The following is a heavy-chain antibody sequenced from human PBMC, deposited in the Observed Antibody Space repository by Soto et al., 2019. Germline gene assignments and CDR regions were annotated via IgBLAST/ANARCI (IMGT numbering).Heavy chain of an antibody. J-gene: IGHJ4*02. CDR3: ARDFSYDSSGYYDY. D-gene: IGHD3-22*01. CDR2: INGGNGKT. Sequence: ASVKVSCKASGHTLTTYDMYWVRQAPGQRLEWMGWINGGNGKTKYSQKFQGRVTMTRDTSTSTVYMELSSLRSEDTAVYYCARDFSYDSSGYYDYWGQGTLVTVSS. CDR1: GHTLTTYD. V-gene: IGHV1-3*01.